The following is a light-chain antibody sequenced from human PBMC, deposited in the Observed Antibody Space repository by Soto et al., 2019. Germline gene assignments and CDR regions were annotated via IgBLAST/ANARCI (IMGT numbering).Light chain of an antibody. CDR2: LGS. V-gene: IGKV2-28*01. Sequence: DIVMTQSPLSLPVTPGEPASISCRSSQSLLFSNGYNYLDWYMQKPGQSPQLLIYLGSDRASGVPDRFSGSGSGTDFTLKISRVEAEDVGVYYCMQSLQTPWTFGQGTKVESK. CDR1: QSLLFSNGYNY. J-gene: IGKJ1*01. CDR3: MQSLQTPWT.